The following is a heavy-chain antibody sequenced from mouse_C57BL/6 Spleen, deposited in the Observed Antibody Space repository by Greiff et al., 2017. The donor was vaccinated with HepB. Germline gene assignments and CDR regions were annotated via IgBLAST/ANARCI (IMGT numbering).Heavy chain of an antibody. V-gene: IGHV5-17*01. D-gene: IGHD1-1*01. CDR1: GFTFSDYG. J-gene: IGHJ1*03. CDR2: ISSGSSTI. CDR3: ARRYYGSSSWDFDV. Sequence: EVQVVESGGGLVKPGGSLKLSCAASGFTFSDYGMHWVRQAPEKGLEWVAYISSGSSTIYYADTVKGRFTISRDKAKNTLFLQMTSLRSEDTGMYYGARRYYGSSSWDFDVWGTGTTVTGSS.